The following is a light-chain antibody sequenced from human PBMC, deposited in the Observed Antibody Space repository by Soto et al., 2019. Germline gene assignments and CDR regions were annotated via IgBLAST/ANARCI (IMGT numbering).Light chain of an antibody. CDR1: QSLLHSNGYNY. V-gene: IGKV2-28*01. CDR3: MQALQTPLT. CDR2: LGS. Sequence: DIVMTQSPLSLPVTPGEPASISCRSSQSLLHSNGYNYLDWYLQKPGQSPQLLIYLGSNRASGVPGRFSGSWSGTDFTMKIRRVEAEDFWVFYCMQALQTPLTFGGGTKVEIK. J-gene: IGKJ4*01.